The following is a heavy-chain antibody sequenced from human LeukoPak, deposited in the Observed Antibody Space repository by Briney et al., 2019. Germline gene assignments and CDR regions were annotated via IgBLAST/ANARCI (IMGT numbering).Heavy chain of an antibody. Sequence: PGGSLRLSCAASGFTFSSFAMNWVRQTPGKGLEWVSAISGSGGGTYYADSVKGRLTISRDNSKNTLFLQMNSLRAEDTAVYYCARVGYSSSWPHIDYWGQGTLVTVSS. CDR3: ARVGYSSSWPHIDY. D-gene: IGHD6-13*01. V-gene: IGHV3-23*01. CDR2: ISGSGGGT. CDR1: GFTFSSFA. J-gene: IGHJ4*02.